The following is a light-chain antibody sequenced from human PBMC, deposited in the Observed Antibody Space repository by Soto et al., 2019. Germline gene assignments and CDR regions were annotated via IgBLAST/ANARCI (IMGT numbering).Light chain of an antibody. Sequence: DIQLTQSPPSLSASVGDGVTITSQASQDITNYLNWYHHKSGESPKLLIFGTANLEAGVPSRFSGRVSGTQFTFTISSMQPEEVATYYCQQYESRPLTFGG. J-gene: IGKJ4*02. CDR3: QQYESRPLT. V-gene: IGKV1-33*01. CDR2: GTA. CDR1: QDITNY.